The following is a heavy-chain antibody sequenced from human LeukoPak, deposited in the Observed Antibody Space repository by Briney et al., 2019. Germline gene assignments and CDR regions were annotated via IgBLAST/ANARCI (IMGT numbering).Heavy chain of an antibody. CDR2: ISSSSSYI. V-gene: IGHV3-21*01. D-gene: IGHD6-19*01. CDR1: GFSFSGYA. J-gene: IGHJ4*02. Sequence: GGSLRLSCEASGFSFSGYAMSWVRQAPGKGLEWVSSISSSSSYIYYADSVKGRFTISRDNAKNSLYLQMNSLRAEDTAVYYCARDHSSGWYWDFDYWGQGTLVTVSS. CDR3: ARDHSSGWYWDFDY.